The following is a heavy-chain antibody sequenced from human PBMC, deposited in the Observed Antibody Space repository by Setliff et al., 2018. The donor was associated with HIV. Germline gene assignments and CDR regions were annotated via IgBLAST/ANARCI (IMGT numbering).Heavy chain of an antibody. V-gene: IGHV1-8*02. Sequence: GASVKVSCKASSYTFTSYGINWVRQATGQGLEWMAWMNPNSGNTGYAQKFQGRVTLTRDTSISTAYMELSSLRSEDTAVYYCARGPYYDSNGYHLSSDYWGQGTLVTVSS. CDR1: SYTFTSYG. CDR2: MNPNSGNT. J-gene: IGHJ4*02. D-gene: IGHD3-22*01. CDR3: ARGPYYDSNGYHLSSDY.